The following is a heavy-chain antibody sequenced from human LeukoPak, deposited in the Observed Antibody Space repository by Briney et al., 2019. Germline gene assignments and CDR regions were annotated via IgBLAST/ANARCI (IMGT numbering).Heavy chain of an antibody. Sequence: ASVKVSCKASGYTFTGYYMYWVRQAPGQGLEWMGWINPNSGGTNYAQKFQGRVNMTRNTSISTAYMELSSLRSDDTAVYYCARGVPRYCRSPGRASPGICGVYWGQGTLVTVSS. CDR2: INPNSGGT. V-gene: IGHV1-2*02. CDR1: GYTFTGYY. J-gene: IGHJ4*02. CDR3: ARGVPRYCRSPGRASPGICGVY. D-gene: IGHD2-2*01.